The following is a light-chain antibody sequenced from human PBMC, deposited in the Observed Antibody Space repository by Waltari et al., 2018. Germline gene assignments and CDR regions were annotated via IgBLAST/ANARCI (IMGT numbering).Light chain of an antibody. V-gene: IGKV4-1*01. Sequence: VSLGERATINCKSSQSVLYSSNNKNYLAWYQQKPGQPPKLLIYWASTRESGVPDRFSGSGSGTDFTLTISSLQAEDVAVYYCQQYYSTPFTFGPGTKVDIK. CDR1: QSVLYSSNNKNY. CDR3: QQYYSTPFT. CDR2: WAS. J-gene: IGKJ3*01.